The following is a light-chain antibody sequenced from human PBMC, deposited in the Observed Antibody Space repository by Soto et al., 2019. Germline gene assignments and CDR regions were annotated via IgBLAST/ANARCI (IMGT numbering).Light chain of an antibody. J-gene: IGKJ3*01. CDR3: QQRSPWPPIFT. Sequence: EIVLTQSPATLSLSPGEIATLSCRASQSVSSYLAWYQQKPGQAPRLLIYDASNRATGIPARFSGSGSGTDFTLTVSSLEPEDFAVYYWQQRSPWPPIFTFGPGTKVDI. V-gene: IGKV3-11*01. CDR2: DAS. CDR1: QSVSSY.